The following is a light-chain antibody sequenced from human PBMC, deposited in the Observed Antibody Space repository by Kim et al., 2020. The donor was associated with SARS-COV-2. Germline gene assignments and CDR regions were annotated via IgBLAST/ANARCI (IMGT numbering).Light chain of an antibody. CDR1: QSVNNNF. J-gene: IGKJ2*01. V-gene: IGKV3-20*01. Sequence: EIVLTQSPGTLSLSPGERATLSCRASQSVNNNFLAWYQQKPGQAPRLLIYGASSRATGIPDRFSGSGSGTDFTLTISRLEPGDFAVFYCQQYGSPPYTFGQGTKLEI. CDR2: GAS. CDR3: QQYGSPPYT.